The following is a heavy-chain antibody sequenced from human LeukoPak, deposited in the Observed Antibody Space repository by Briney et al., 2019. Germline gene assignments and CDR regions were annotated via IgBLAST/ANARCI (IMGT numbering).Heavy chain of an antibody. J-gene: IGHJ4*02. D-gene: IGHD3-10*01. CDR1: GDSVSGSPAV. CDR2: AYYRSKWYI. CDR3: ARGAVRGGTNFDY. Sequence: SQTLSLTCAISGDSVSGSPAVWNWIRQSPSRCLEWVGSAYYRSKWYIDYAVSVKGRITITPDTSKNQFSLQLNSVTPEDTAVYYCARGAVRGGTNFDYWGQGTLVTVSS. V-gene: IGHV6-1*01.